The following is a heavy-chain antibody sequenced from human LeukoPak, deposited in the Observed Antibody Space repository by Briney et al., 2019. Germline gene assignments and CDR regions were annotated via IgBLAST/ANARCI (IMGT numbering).Heavy chain of an antibody. CDR1: GGSISSGGYY. CDR2: IYHSGST. Sequence: SETLSLTCTVSGGSISSGGYYWSWIRQPPGKGLEWIGYIYHSGSTYYNPSLKSRVTISVDRSKNQFSLKLSSVTAADTAVYYCARGPTYYYDSSGYYYFDYWGQGTLVTVSS. CDR3: ARGPTYYYDSSGYYYFDY. V-gene: IGHV4-30-2*01. J-gene: IGHJ4*02. D-gene: IGHD3-22*01.